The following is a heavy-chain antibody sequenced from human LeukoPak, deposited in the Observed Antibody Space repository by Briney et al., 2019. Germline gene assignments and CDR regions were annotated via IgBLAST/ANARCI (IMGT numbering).Heavy chain of an antibody. D-gene: IGHD6-6*01. CDR3: AKDREAVRPDY. J-gene: IGHJ4*02. V-gene: IGHV3-23*01. CDR1: GFTFSSYA. Sequence: PGGSLRLSCAASGFTFSSYAMTWIRQAPGKGLEWVSSISISSGNTYYADSVKGRFTISRDNSKNTLYLQMNSLRAEDTAIYYCAKDREAVRPDYWGQGTLVTVSS. CDR2: ISISSGNT.